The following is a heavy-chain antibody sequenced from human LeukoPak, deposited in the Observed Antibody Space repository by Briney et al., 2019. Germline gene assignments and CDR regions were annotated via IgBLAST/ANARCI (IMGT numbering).Heavy chain of an antibody. CDR1: GYTFTAYY. CDR3: ARDYYGMGAYYIDY. D-gene: IGHD3-10*01. Sequence: ASVKVSCKASGYTFTAYYLNWVRQAPGQGLEWMGWIHPNSGGTNYAQNFQGRVSMTTETSTSTVYMELSRLRTDDTAVYYCARDYYGMGAYYIDYWGQGTLVTVSS. CDR2: IHPNSGGT. J-gene: IGHJ4*02. V-gene: IGHV1-2*02.